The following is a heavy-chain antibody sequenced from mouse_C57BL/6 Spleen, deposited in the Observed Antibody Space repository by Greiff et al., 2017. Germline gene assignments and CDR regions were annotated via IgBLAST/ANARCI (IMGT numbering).Heavy chain of an antibody. CDR3: TRVSPTTVVAPYAMDY. V-gene: IGHV1-15*01. CDR2: IDPETGGT. J-gene: IGHJ4*01. D-gene: IGHD1-1*01. CDR1: GYTFTDYE. Sequence: VQLQQSGAELVRPGASVTLSCKASGYTFTDYEMHWVKQTPVHGLEWIGAIDPETGGTAYNQKFKGKAILTADKSSSTAYMELRSLTSEDSAVYYGTRVSPTTVVAPYAMDYWGQGTSVTVSS.